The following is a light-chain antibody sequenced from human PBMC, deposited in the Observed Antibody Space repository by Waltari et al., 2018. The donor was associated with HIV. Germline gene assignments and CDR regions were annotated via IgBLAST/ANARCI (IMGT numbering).Light chain of an antibody. CDR3: QAWDRGTAV. CDR2: QDN. Sequence: SYELTQPPSVSVSPGQTASITCSGDKLGDKYTCWYQQKPGQSPVLVIYQDNKRPSGSAARFSGSNSGNTATLTISGTQAMDEADYYCQAWDRGTAVFGGGTKLTVL. J-gene: IGLJ2*01. CDR1: KLGDKY. V-gene: IGLV3-1*01.